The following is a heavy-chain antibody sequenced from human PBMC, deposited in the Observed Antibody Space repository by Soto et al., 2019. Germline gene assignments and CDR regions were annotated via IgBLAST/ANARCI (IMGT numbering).Heavy chain of an antibody. D-gene: IGHD6-19*01. CDR3: ARVNNSGWYGVDY. J-gene: IGHJ4*02. CDR1: GGAISSYY. V-gene: IGHV4-59*01. Sequence: QVQLQESGPGLVKPSETLSLICTVSGGAISSYYWSWIRKPPGKGLEWIGWVGAMYHSGSTNYNPSLKNRVPISIDTSNNQFSLSLTSVTAAATAVYYCARVNNSGWYGVDYWGQGTLVTVSS. CDR2: MYHSGST.